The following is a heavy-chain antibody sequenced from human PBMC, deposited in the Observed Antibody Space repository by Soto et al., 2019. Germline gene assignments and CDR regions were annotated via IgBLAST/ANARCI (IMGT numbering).Heavy chain of an antibody. D-gene: IGHD1-26*01. V-gene: IGHV4-34*02. J-gene: IGHJ4*02. CDR3: ARVTSGVGPDY. CDR1: GGSFSDYY. CDR2: INHSGST. Sequence: QVQLQLWGAGLLKPSETLSLTCAVYGGSFSDYYWSWIRQPPGKGLEWIGEINHSGSTNDNPSLKSRVTISVDTSKNHFSLELRSVTAADTAVYYCARVTSGVGPDYWGQGTLVTVSS.